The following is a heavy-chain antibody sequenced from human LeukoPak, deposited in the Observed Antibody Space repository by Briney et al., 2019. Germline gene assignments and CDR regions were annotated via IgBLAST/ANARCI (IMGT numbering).Heavy chain of an antibody. D-gene: IGHD3-3*01. CDR1: GFTFSSYN. CDR3: ARSRSGSDY. V-gene: IGHV3-48*01. J-gene: IGHJ4*02. CDR2: ISPSTSTI. Sequence: GGSLRLSCAASGFTFSSYNMNWVRQAPGKGLEWVSYISPSTSTIYYADSVKGRFTISRDNAKNSLYLQMNSLRAEDTAVYYCARSRSGSDYWGQGTLVTVSS.